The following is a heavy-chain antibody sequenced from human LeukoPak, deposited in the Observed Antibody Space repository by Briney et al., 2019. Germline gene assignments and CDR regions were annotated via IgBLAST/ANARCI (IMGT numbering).Heavy chain of an antibody. CDR3: ARDHIAAAGLFDY. CDR1: GFTFSSYS. V-gene: IGHV3-21*01. Sequence: GGSLRLSCAASGFTFSSYSMNWVRHAPGKGLEWVSSISSSSSYIYYADSVKGRFTISRDNAKNSLYMQMNSLRAEDTAVYYCARDHIAAAGLFDYWGQGTLVTVSS. D-gene: IGHD6-13*01. CDR2: ISSSSSYI. J-gene: IGHJ4*02.